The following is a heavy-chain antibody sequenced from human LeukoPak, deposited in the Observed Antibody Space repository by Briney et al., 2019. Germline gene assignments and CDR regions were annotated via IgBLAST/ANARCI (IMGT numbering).Heavy chain of an antibody. CDR3: ATRRVPPGSPYYYYYAMDV. CDR1: GGSFSGYY. V-gene: IGHV4-34*01. CDR2: VSHSGSP. J-gene: IGHJ6*02. D-gene: IGHD3-10*01. Sequence: SETLSLTCAVYGGSFSGYYWTWIRQAPAKGLEWIGEVSHSGSPNYNPSLKGRITISVDASKNHFSLNLTSVTAADTAVYYCATRRVPPGSPYYYYYAMDVWGQGTTVTVSS.